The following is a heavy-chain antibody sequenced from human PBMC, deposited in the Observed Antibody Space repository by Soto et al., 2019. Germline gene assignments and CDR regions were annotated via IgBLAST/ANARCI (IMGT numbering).Heavy chain of an antibody. CDR2: ISAGGGST. D-gene: IGHD4-17*01. J-gene: IGHJ3*02. CDR3: ARPRGYGVFDAYDI. V-gene: IGHV3-23*01. CDR1: GFTFSTYA. Sequence: EAQLLESGGGLVQPGGSLRLSCAASGFTFSTYAMSWVRQAPGKALEWVSAISAGGGSTYYADSVKGRFTISRDNSINTLYMQMNSVRAEDTAVYYCARPRGYGVFDAYDIWGQGEMVTVSS.